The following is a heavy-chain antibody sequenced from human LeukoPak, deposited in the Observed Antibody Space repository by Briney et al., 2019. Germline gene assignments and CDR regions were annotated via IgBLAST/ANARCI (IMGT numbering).Heavy chain of an antibody. CDR2: IYKSGST. CDR3: ARRATTGPPYYLDY. D-gene: IGHD1-26*01. CDR1: GGSISSYY. V-gene: IGHV4-59*08. J-gene: IGHJ4*02. Sequence: PSETLSLSCTVSGGSISSYYWTWIRQPPGKELEWIGYIYKSGSTNYNPSLQSRVSMSVDTSNNQISLKLTSVTAADTAVYYCARRATTGPPYYLDYWGQGTLVTVSS.